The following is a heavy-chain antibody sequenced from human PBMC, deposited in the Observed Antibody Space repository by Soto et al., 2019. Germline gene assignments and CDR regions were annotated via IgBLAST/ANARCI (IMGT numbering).Heavy chain of an antibody. D-gene: IGHD3-22*01. CDR1: GGTFSSYA. J-gene: IGHJ4*02. CDR2: IIPIFGIA. Sequence: ASVKVSCKASGGTFSSYAISWVRQAPGQGLEWMGGIIPIFGIANYAQKFQGRVTITADRSTSTAYMELSSLRSEDTAVYYCARAGPYYYDSSGYYGGYWGQGTLVTVSS. V-gene: IGHV1-69*10. CDR3: ARAGPYYYDSSGYYGGY.